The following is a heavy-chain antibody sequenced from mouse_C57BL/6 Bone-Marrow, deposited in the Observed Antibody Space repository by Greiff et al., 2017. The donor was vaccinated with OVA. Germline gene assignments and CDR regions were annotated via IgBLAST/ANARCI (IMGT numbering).Heavy chain of an antibody. CDR3: ARPHYYGTPAWFAY. Sequence: EVQVVESGGDLVKPGGSLKLSCAASGFTFSSYGMSWVRQTPDKRLEWVATISSGGSYTYYPDSVKGRFTISRDNAKNTLYLQMSSLKSEDTAMYYCARPHYYGTPAWFAYWGQGTLVTVSA. V-gene: IGHV5-6*01. CDR1: GFTFSSYG. J-gene: IGHJ3*01. CDR2: ISSGGSYT. D-gene: IGHD1-1*01.